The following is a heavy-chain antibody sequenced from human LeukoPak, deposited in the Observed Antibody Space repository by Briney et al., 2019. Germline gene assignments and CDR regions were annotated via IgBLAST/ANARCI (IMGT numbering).Heavy chain of an antibody. Sequence: GASVKVSCKASGYTFTTYGITWARQAPGQGLEWMGWISAYNGNTNYAQKLQGRVTMTTDTSTNTAYMELRSLRSDETAVYYCARDRSPYYGDYTYSDAFDIWGQGTMVTVSS. V-gene: IGHV1-18*01. CDR1: GYTFTTYG. J-gene: IGHJ3*02. D-gene: IGHD4-17*01. CDR2: ISAYNGNT. CDR3: ARDRSPYYGDYTYSDAFDI.